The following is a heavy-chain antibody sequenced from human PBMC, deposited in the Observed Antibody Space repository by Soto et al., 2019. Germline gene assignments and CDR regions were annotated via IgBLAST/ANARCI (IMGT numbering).Heavy chain of an antibody. J-gene: IGHJ4*02. CDR3: ARDSSLYYYGSGSYDDPLDY. CDR1: GYTFTSYG. Sequence: ASVKVSCKASGYTFTSYGISWVRQAPGQGLEWMGWISAYNGNTNYAQKLQGRVTMTTDTSTSTAYMELRSLRSDDTAVYYCARDSSLYYYGSGSYDDPLDYWGQGTLVTVSS. V-gene: IGHV1-18*01. D-gene: IGHD3-10*01. CDR2: ISAYNGNT.